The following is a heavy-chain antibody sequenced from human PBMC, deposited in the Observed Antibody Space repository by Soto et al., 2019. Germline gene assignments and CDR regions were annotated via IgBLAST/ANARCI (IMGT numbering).Heavy chain of an antibody. D-gene: IGHD2-2*03. V-gene: IGHV1-3*01. J-gene: IGHJ4*02. CDR2: INAGNGNT. CDR1: GYTFTSYA. Sequence: GASVKVSCKASGYTFTSYAMHWVRQAPGQRLEWMGWINAGNGNTKYSQKFQGRVTITRDTSASTAYMELSSLRSEDTAVYYCARDSWIFHSTRDKSFDYWGQGTLVTVSS. CDR3: ARDSWIFHSTRDKSFDY.